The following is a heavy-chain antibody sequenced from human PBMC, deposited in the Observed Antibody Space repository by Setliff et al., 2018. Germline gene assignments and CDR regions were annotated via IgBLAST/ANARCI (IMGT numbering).Heavy chain of an antibody. CDR2: IIPILGIA. J-gene: IGHJ2*01. Sequence: SVKVSCKASGGTFSRYAISWVRQAPGQGLEWMGGIIPILGIANYAQKFQGRVTITADESTSTAYMELSSLRSEDTAVYYCARGSQHDIVVVPAASWYFDLWGRGTLVTVSS. CDR3: ARGSQHDIVVVPAASWYFDL. V-gene: IGHV1-69*10. CDR1: GGTFSRYA. D-gene: IGHD2-2*01.